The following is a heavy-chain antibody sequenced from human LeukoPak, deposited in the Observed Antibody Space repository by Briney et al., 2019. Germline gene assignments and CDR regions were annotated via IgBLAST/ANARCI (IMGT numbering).Heavy chain of an antibody. J-gene: IGHJ4*02. Sequence: SVKVSCRASGFSFTDSAVQWMRQARGQSPEWIGWIVVGSGNTNYAQKFQERVTITRDTSTSTAYMELRSLRSEDTAVYYCARALYSSSFDYWGQGTLVTVSS. CDR2: IVVGSGNT. D-gene: IGHD6-13*01. CDR3: ARALYSSSFDY. CDR1: GFSFTDSA. V-gene: IGHV1-58*01.